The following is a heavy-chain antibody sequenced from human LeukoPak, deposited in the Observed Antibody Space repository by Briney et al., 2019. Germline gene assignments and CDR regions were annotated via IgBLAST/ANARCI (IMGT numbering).Heavy chain of an antibody. J-gene: IGHJ6*02. CDR2: IWYDGSNK. CDR3: ASQGSDYYGMDV. D-gene: IGHD3-10*01. Sequence: GRSLRLSCAASGFTFSSYGMHWVRQAPGKGPEWVAVIWYDGSNKYYGDSVKGRFTISRDNSKNTLYLQMNSLRAEDTAVYYCASQGSDYYGMDVWGQGTTVTVSS. CDR1: GFTFSSYG. V-gene: IGHV3-33*01.